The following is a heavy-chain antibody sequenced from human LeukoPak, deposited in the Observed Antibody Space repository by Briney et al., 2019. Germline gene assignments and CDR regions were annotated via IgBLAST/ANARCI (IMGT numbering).Heavy chain of an antibody. D-gene: IGHD3-9*01. CDR2: ISYDGSNK. CDR3: ASFVGDILTGYYLGGFDY. CDR1: GFTFSSYA. V-gene: IGHV3-30-3*01. J-gene: IGHJ4*02. Sequence: GGSLRLSCAASGFTFSSYAMHWVRQAPGKGLEWVAVISYDGSNKYYADSVKGRFTISRDNSKNTLYLQMNSLRAEDTAVYYCASFVGDILTGYYLGGFDYWGQGTLVTVSS.